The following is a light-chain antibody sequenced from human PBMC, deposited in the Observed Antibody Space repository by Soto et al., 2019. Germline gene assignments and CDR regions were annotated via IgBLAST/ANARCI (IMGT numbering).Light chain of an antibody. V-gene: IGKV3-20*01. Sequence: EIVLTQSPGTLSLSPGERATLSCRASQSVSSSYLAWYQQKPGQAPRLLIYGASSRATGIPDRFSGSGSGTDFTLTIRRLEPEYVAVYYCQQYGSSPSLTFGGGTKVEIK. J-gene: IGKJ4*01. CDR1: QSVSSSY. CDR3: QQYGSSPSLT. CDR2: GAS.